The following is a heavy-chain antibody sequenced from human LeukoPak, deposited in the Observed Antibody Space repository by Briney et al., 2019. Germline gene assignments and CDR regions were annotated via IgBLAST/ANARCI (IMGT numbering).Heavy chain of an antibody. Sequence: PSETLSLTCTVSGGSISNSGYYWAWIRQPPGKGLDWIGSIYYSGSTYYNSSLKSRVTISEDTSKNQFSVKLSSVTAADSAVYYCARGSIGGYTYGVAFDIWGQGTMVTVSS. CDR1: GGSISNSGYY. CDR3: ARGSIGGYTYGVAFDI. D-gene: IGHD5-18*01. V-gene: IGHV4-39*07. J-gene: IGHJ3*02. CDR2: IYYSGST.